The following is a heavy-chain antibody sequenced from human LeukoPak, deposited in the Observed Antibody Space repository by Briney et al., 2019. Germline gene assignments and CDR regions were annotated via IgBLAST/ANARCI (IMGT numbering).Heavy chain of an antibody. J-gene: IGHJ4*02. V-gene: IGHV3-30*18. CDR2: ISYDGSDK. CDR3: AKGAVYCTGTGCYFFDY. CDR1: GFTFSSYG. Sequence: PGRSLRLSCAASGFTFSSYGMHWVRQAPGKGLEWMAVISYDGSDKYYADSVKGRFTISRDNSKNTLYLQMNSLRTEDTAVYYCAKGAVYCTGTGCYFFDYWGQGTLVTVSS. D-gene: IGHD2-15*01.